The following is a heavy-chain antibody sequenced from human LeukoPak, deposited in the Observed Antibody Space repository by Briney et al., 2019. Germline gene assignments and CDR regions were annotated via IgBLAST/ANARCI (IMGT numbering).Heavy chain of an antibody. V-gene: IGHV4-31*03. D-gene: IGHD2-2*01. J-gene: IGHJ5*02. Sequence: PSETLSLTCTVSGGSISSGGYYWSWIRQHPGKGLEWIGYIYYSGSTYYNPSLKRRVTISVDTSKNQFSLKLSSVTAADTAVYYCARAVDIVVVPAAILYNWFDPWGQGTLVTVSS. CDR1: GGSISSGGYY. CDR3: ARAVDIVVVPAAILYNWFDP. CDR2: IYYSGST.